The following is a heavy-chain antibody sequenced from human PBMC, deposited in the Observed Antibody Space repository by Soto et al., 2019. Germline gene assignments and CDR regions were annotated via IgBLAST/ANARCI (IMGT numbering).Heavy chain of an antibody. J-gene: IGHJ6*02. D-gene: IGHD6-6*01. Sequence: GASVKVSCKASGGTFSSYAISWVRLAPGQGLEWMGGIIPIFGTANYAQKFQGRVTITADESTSTAYMELSSLRSEDTAVYYCARDRYSSSPGYYYGMDVWGQGTTVTVSS. CDR2: IIPIFGTA. V-gene: IGHV1-69*13. CDR1: GGTFSSYA. CDR3: ARDRYSSSPGYYYGMDV.